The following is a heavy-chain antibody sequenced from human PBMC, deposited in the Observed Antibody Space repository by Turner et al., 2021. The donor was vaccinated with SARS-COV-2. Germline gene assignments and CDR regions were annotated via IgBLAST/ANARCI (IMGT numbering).Heavy chain of an antibody. CDR2: VLDSETT. D-gene: IGHD3-16*01. V-gene: IGHV4-39*01. Sequence: QPQLRESGPGLVKPSETLSLTCTVSGGSVDSSTYYWGWIRQPPGKGLEWLGSVLDSETTFYNPSLSSRVTISIDASRNQFSLRLASVTAADTDVYYCAGGPSAVYFDSWGLGTLVTVSS. CDR1: GGSVDSSTYY. J-gene: IGHJ4*02. CDR3: AGGPSAVYFDS.